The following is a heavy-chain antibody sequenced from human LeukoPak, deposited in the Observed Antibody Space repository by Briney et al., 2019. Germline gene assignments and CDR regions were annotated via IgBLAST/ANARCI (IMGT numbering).Heavy chain of an antibody. CDR1: GGSISSYY. V-gene: IGHV4-59*08. CDR2: IYYSGST. Sequence: SETLSLTCTVSGGSISSYYWSWIRQPPGKGLEWIGYIYYSGSTNYNPSLKSRVTISVDTSKNQFSLELSSVTAADTAVYYCARHDRGWLPETDWGQGTLVTVSS. D-gene: IGHD5-24*01. CDR3: ARHDRGWLPETD. J-gene: IGHJ4*02.